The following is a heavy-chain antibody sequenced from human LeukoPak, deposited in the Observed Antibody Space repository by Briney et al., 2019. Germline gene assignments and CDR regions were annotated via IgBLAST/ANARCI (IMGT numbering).Heavy chain of an antibody. CDR3: ARRSTISAFDAFDI. CDR1: GYSFSNDW. J-gene: IGHJ3*02. D-gene: IGHD3-3*01. V-gene: IGHV5-51*03. CDR2: IYPSDSDT. Sequence: GESLTISCKGSGYSFSNDWVGWVRQMPGKGLEWMGIIYPSDSDTRYRPSFQGQVTMSADKSSSIVYLQWSSLEASDTAKYFCARRSTISAFDAFDIWGQGTMVIVSS.